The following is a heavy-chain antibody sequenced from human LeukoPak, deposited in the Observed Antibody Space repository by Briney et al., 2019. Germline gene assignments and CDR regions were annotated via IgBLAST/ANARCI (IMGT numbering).Heavy chain of an antibody. V-gene: IGHV3-30*15. CDR1: GISLRSYS. CDR3: AKGDQGGAYRTDF. J-gene: IGHJ4*02. D-gene: IGHD2-21*01. Sequence: GGSLRLSCAASGISLRSYSVHWVRQAPGKGLEWVALTSHDESNKKYADSVRGRCTISRDNSRDTVYLQLSNLRDEDTAVYYCAKGDQGGAYRTDFWGPGTRVTVSS. CDR2: TSHDESNK.